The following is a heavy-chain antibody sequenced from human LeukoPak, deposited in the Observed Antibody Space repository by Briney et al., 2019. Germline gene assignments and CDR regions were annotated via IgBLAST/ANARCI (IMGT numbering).Heavy chain of an antibody. V-gene: IGHV3-30*18. CDR1: GFTFSSYG. CDR2: ISNDESKK. D-gene: IGHD3-16*01. Sequence: GGSLRLSCAASGFTFSSYGMHWVRQAPGKGLEWVAVISNDESKKYYADSVKGRFTISRDNSKNTLSLQVSSLRAEDTAVYYCAKDRYSYAFEYFESWGQGTLVTVSS. CDR3: AKDRYSYAFEYFES. J-gene: IGHJ4*02.